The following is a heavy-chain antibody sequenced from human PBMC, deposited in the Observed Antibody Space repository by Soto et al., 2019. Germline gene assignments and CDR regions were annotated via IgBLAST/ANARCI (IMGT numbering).Heavy chain of an antibody. V-gene: IGHV1-2*04. D-gene: IGHD6-13*01. Sequence: ASVKVSCKASGYTLTGYYMHWVRQAPGQGLEWMGWINPNSGGTNYAQKFQGWVTMTRDTSISTAYMELSRLRSDDTAVYYCARDRSSSWYDYYYGMDVWGQGTTVTVSS. CDR3: ARDRSSSWYDYYYGMDV. J-gene: IGHJ6*02. CDR2: INPNSGGT. CDR1: GYTLTGYY.